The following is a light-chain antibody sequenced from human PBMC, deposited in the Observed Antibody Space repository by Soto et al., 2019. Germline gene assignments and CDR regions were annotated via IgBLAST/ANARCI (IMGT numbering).Light chain of an antibody. CDR1: SSDVGSYNL. V-gene: IGLV2-23*02. CDR3: SSYAGSSIAV. CDR2: EVS. J-gene: IGLJ2*01. Sequence: QSALTQPASVSGSPGQSITISCTGTSSDVGSYNLVSWYQQHPGKAPKLMIYEVSKRPSGVSNRFSGSKSGNTASLTISGLQAEDEVDYYCSSYAGSSIAVFGGGTKVTVL.